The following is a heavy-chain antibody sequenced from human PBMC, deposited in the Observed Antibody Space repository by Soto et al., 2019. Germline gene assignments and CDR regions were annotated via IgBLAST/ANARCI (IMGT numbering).Heavy chain of an antibody. CDR3: ARAAHYSSHFHWFDP. CDR2: IYYSGST. Sequence: TSETLSLTCTVSGGSISSGGYYWSWIRQHPGKGLEWIGYIYYSGSTYYNPSLKSRVTISVDTSKNQFSLKLSSVTAADTAVYYCARAAHYSSHFHWFDPWGQGTLVTVSS. V-gene: IGHV4-31*03. J-gene: IGHJ5*02. D-gene: IGHD6-13*01. CDR1: GGSISSGGYY.